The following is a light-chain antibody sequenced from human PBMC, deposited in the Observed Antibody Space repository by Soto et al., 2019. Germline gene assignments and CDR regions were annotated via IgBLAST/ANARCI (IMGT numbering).Light chain of an antibody. Sequence: DIQMTQSPSSLSASVGDRVTITCRASQSINNYLNWYQQKPGKAPKLLIYTTSNLQSGVPSRFSGSGSGTDFTLTISSLQPEDFATYFCQQIDTIPWTFGQGTKVEPK. CDR3: QQIDTIPWT. CDR2: TTS. J-gene: IGKJ1*01. V-gene: IGKV1-39*01. CDR1: QSINNY.